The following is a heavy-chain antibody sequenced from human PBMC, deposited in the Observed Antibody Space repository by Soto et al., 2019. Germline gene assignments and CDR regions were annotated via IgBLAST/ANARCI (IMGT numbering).Heavy chain of an antibody. Sequence: GGSLRLSCAASGFTFSDYYMSWIRQAPGKGLEWVSYISSSGSTIYYADSVKGRFTISRDNAKNSLYLQMNSLRAEDTAVYYCARDHPDIVVVPAASANYYYYYYMDVWGKGTTVTVS. V-gene: IGHV3-11*01. CDR2: ISSSGSTI. D-gene: IGHD2-2*01. CDR1: GFTFSDYY. J-gene: IGHJ6*03. CDR3: ARDHPDIVVVPAASANYYYYYYMDV.